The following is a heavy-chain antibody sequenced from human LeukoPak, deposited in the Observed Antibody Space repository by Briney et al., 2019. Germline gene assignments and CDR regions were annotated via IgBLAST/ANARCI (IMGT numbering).Heavy chain of an antibody. J-gene: IGHJ4*02. Sequence: GALRLSCAASGFTFSSYGMHWVRQAPGKGLEWVAVISYDGSNKYYADPVKGRFTISRDNSKNTLYLQMNSLRAEDTAVYYCAKHSSSWYDPFDYWGQGTLVTVSS. V-gene: IGHV3-30*18. CDR1: GFTFSSYG. CDR3: AKHSSSWYDPFDY. CDR2: ISYDGSNK. D-gene: IGHD6-13*01.